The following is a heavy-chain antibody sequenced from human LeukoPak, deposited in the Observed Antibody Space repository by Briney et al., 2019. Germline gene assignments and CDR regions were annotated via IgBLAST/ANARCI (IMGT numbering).Heavy chain of an antibody. D-gene: IGHD3-10*01. J-gene: IGHJ5*02. V-gene: IGHV4-34*01. CDR2: INHSGST. CDR3: ARRGYQNYYGSGSYRNWFDP. CDR1: GGSFSGYY. Sequence: SETLSLTCAVYGGSFSGYYWSWIRQPPGKGLEWIGEINHSGSTNYNPSLKSRVTISVDTSKNQFSLKLSSVTAADTAVYYCARRGYQNYYGSGSYRNWFDPWGQGTLVTVSS.